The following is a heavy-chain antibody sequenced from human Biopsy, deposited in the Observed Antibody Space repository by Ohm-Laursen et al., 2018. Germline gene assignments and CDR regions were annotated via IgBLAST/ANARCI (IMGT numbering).Heavy chain of an antibody. CDR2: VMPFFGTA. V-gene: IGHV1-69*06. Sequence: SSVKVSCKASGCTFSSDIFAWVRQAPGQRPEWMGDVMPFFGTAQYAPKLQGRVSMTADKTTYTAYMELTSLTSEDTAVYFSARHYYDTSGYNWFDPWGQGTLVTVSS. J-gene: IGHJ5*02. CDR1: GCTFSSDI. CDR3: ARHYYDTSGYNWFDP. D-gene: IGHD3-22*01.